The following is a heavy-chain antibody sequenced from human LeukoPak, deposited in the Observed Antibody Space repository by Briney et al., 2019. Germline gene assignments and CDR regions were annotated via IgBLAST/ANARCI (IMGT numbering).Heavy chain of an antibody. CDR2: INHSGST. J-gene: IGHJ6*03. V-gene: IGHV4-34*01. CDR1: GGSFSGYY. Sequence: PSETLSLTCAVYGGSFSGYYWSWIRQPPGKGLEWIGEINHSGSTNYNPSLKSRVTISVDTSKNQFSLMLSSVTAADTAVYYCARVVVGGPYYMDVWGKGTTVTVSS. CDR3: ARVVVGGPYYMDV. D-gene: IGHD1-26*01.